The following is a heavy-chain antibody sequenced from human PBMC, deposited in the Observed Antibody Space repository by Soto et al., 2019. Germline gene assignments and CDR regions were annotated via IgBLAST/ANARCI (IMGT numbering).Heavy chain of an antibody. CDR1: GASISYGGFS. D-gene: IGHD5-12*01. Sequence: QLQLQESGSGLVKTSETLSLTCTVSGASISYGGFSWSWIRQSPGKGLEWIGYISHLESTYFHPSFKSRLTMSIDRTRNQFSLKLSSVTAADMAVYYCARGGGYDPFHYWGQGVLVSASS. J-gene: IGHJ4*02. CDR2: ISHLEST. V-gene: IGHV4-30-2*06. CDR3: ARGGGYDPFHY.